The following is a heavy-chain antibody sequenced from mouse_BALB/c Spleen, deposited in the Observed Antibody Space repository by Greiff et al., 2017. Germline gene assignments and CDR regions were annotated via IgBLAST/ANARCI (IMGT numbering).Heavy chain of an antibody. V-gene: IGHV5-6-5*01. CDR2: ISSGGST. CDR1: GFTFSSYA. CDR3: ARGLYDYDAWFAY. J-gene: IGHJ3*01. Sequence: EVMLVESGGGLVKPGGSLKLSCAASGFTFSSYAMSWVRQTPEKRLEWVASISSGGSTYYPDSVKGRFTISRDNARNILYLQMSSLRSEDTAMYYCARGLYDYDAWFAYWGQGTLVNVSA. D-gene: IGHD2-4*01.